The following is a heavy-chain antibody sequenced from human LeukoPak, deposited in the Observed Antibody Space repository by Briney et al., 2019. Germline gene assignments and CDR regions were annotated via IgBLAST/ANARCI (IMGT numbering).Heavy chain of an antibody. D-gene: IGHD1-26*01. J-gene: IGHJ4*02. Sequence: PGGSLRLSCAASGFTFSSYAMSWVRQAPGKGLEWVSTISGSGGSTYYADSVKGRFTISRDNSKNTLYLQMNSLRAEDTAVYSCAKDTRFVGIGGATYYFDYWGQETLVTVSS. CDR2: ISGSGGST. CDR1: GFTFSSYA. CDR3: AKDTRFVGIGGATYYFDY. V-gene: IGHV3-23*01.